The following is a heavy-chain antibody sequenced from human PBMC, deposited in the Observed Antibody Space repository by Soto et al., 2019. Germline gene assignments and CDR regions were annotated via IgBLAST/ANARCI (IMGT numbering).Heavy chain of an antibody. Sequence: GGSLRLSCAASGLTVSNAYMAWVRQAPGMGLEWVSVIYDNGTTYYADSVKGRFTISRDTSTNTLSLQMDSLRAEDTAVYYCAKPHYSNYYYYYYGMDVWGQGTTVTVSS. D-gene: IGHD4-4*01. J-gene: IGHJ6*02. V-gene: IGHV3-53*01. CDR1: GLTVSNAY. CDR3: AKPHYSNYYYYYYGMDV. CDR2: IYDNGTT.